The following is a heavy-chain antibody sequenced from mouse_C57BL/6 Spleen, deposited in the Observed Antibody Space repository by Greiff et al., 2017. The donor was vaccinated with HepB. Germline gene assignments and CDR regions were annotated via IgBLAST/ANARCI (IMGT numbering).Heavy chain of an antibody. CDR2: ISSGSSTI. CDR1: GFTFSDYG. CDR3: ARKEITGRDWYFDV. D-gene: IGHD4-1*01. J-gene: IGHJ1*03. Sequence: DVQLQESGGGLVKPGGSLKLSCAASGFTFSDYGMHWVRQAPEKGLEWVAYISSGSSTIYYADTVKGRFPISRDNAKNTLFLQMTSLRSEDTAMYYCARKEITGRDWYFDVWGTGTTVTVSS. V-gene: IGHV5-17*01.